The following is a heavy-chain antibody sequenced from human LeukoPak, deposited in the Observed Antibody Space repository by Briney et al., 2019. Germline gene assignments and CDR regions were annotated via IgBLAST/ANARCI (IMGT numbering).Heavy chain of an antibody. CDR1: GFTFSTYW. D-gene: IGHD3-22*01. CDR3: AREWAYYYDSSGYRTAYYYYYGMDV. V-gene: IGHV3-7*01. CDR2: TREDGSEK. J-gene: IGHJ6*02. Sequence: GGSLRLSCTASGFTFSTYWMSWVRQAPGKGLEWVANTREDGSEKYYVDSVKGRFTISRDNAKNSLYLQMNSLRAEDTAVYYCAREWAYYYDSSGYRTAYYYYYGMDVWGQGTTVTVSS.